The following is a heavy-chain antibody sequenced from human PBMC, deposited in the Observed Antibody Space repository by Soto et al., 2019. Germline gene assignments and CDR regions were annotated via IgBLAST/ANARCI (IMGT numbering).Heavy chain of an antibody. Sequence: GGSLRRSCAASGFTFSSYAMHWVRQAPGKGLEWVAVISYDGSNKYYADSVTGRFTISRDNSKNTLYLQMNSLRAEDTAVYYCARQGVVPAAPFDYWGQGTLVTVSS. V-gene: IGHV3-30-3*01. CDR1: GFTFSSYA. CDR3: ARQGVVPAAPFDY. J-gene: IGHJ4*02. D-gene: IGHD2-2*01. CDR2: ISYDGSNK.